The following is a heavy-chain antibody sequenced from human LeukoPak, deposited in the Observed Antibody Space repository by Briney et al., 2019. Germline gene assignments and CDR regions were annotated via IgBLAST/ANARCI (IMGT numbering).Heavy chain of an antibody. CDR3: ARESYGDASGSYHGEAFDI. V-gene: IGHV3-21*01. J-gene: IGHJ3*02. Sequence: GGSLRLSCAASGFRITNYNMNWVRQAPGKGLEWVSPISGSSRDIYYADSVKGRFTISRDNAKNSLYLQMNSLRAEDTAVYYCARESYGDASGSYHGEAFDIWGQGTTVTVSS. CDR1: GFRITNYN. D-gene: IGHD3-10*01. CDR2: ISGSSRDI.